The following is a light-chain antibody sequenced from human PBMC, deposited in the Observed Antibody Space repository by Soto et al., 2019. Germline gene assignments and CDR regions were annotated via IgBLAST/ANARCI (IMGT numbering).Light chain of an antibody. J-gene: IGKJ1*01. CDR2: LGS. CDR3: MQALLSPWT. CDR1: QSLLHSNGYNY. V-gene: IGKV2-28*01. Sequence: DIVMTQSPLSLPVTPGEPASISCRSSQSLLHSNGYNYLDWYLQKPGQSPQLLIFLGSHRASGVPARFSAGGSGTDFTLAISRVEAEDVGVYYCMQALLSPWTFGQGTKVEIK.